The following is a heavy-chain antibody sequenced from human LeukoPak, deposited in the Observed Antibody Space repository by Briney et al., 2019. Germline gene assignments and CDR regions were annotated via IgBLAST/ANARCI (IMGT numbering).Heavy chain of an antibody. CDR2: ISHAGDT. Sequence: SETLSLTCTVCGYSITRAYNWGWVRQSPGKGLEWIASISHAGDTYYNPSFKTRVTISADTSKNHFSLSLRSVTAPDTAVYFCGRGEVGEFDHWGQGTLVTVSS. J-gene: IGHJ4*02. D-gene: IGHD1-26*01. V-gene: IGHV4-38-2*02. CDR1: GYSITRAYN. CDR3: GRGEVGEFDH.